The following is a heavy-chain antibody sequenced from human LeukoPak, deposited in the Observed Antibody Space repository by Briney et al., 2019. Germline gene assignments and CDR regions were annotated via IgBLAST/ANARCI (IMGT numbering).Heavy chain of an antibody. Sequence: ASVTVSCKAPGYTFTSYGISWVRQAPGQGLEWMGWISAYNGNTNYAQKLQGRVSMTTDTSTSTAYMELRSLRSDDTAVYYCATSRDGYNKYWGQGTLVTVSP. D-gene: IGHD5-24*01. CDR3: ATSRDGYNKY. J-gene: IGHJ4*02. CDR1: GYTFTSYG. CDR2: ISAYNGNT. V-gene: IGHV1-18*01.